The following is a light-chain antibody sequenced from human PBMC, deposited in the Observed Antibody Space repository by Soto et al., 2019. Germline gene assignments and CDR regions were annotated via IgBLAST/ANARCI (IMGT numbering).Light chain of an antibody. CDR2: EVN. J-gene: IGLJ3*02. V-gene: IGLV2-8*01. Sequence: QSVLTQPPSASGSPGQSVTISCTGTSSDVGNYNYVSWYQQYPGKVPKLMIYEVNKRPSGVPDRFSGSKSGNTDSLTVSGLQAEDEADYYCSSYAGSNKVFGGGTKLTVL. CDR3: SSYAGSNKV. CDR1: SSDVGNYNY.